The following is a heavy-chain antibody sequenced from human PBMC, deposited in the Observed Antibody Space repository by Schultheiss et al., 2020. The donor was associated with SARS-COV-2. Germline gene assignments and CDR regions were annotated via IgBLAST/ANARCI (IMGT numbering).Heavy chain of an antibody. CDR3: ARSRLLDYWYFDL. D-gene: IGHD2-15*01. CDR1: GGTFSSYA. V-gene: IGHV1-69*05. Sequence: SVKVSCKASGGTFSSYAISWVRQAPGQGLEWMGGIIPIFGTANYAQKFQGRVTMTRDTSTRKVYMELSSLRSEDTAVYYCARSRLLDYWYFDLWGRGTLVTVSS. J-gene: IGHJ2*01. CDR2: IIPIFGTA.